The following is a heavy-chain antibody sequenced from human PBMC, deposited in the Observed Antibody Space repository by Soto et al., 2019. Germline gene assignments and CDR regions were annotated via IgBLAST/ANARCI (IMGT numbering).Heavy chain of an antibody. CDR2: IYYSGST. CDR1: GGSISSYY. Sequence: QVQLQESGPGLVKPSETLSLTCTVSGGSISSYYWSWIRQPPGKGLEWNGYIYYSGSTNYNPSLKSRVTISVDTSKNQFSLKLSSVTAADTAVYYCARRYAGNFDYWGQGTLVTVSS. V-gene: IGHV4-59*01. CDR3: ARRYAGNFDY. J-gene: IGHJ4*02. D-gene: IGHD2-8*01.